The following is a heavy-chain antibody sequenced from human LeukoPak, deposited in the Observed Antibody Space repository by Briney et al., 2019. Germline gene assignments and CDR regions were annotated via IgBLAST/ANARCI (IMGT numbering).Heavy chain of an antibody. V-gene: IGHV1-46*01. CDR3: ARVISGTWLWF. D-gene: IGHD1-14*01. CDR1: GYTFTSYY. CDR2: INPSGGST. J-gene: IGHJ4*02. Sequence: ASVKVSCKASGYTFTSYYMHWVRQAPGQGLEWMGMINPSGGSTNYAQKFQGRVTITADKSTSTAYMELSSLRPEDTAVYYCARVISGTWLWFWGQGTLVTVSS.